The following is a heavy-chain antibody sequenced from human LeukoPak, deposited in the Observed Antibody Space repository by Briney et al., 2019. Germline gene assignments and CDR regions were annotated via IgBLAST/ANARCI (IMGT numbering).Heavy chain of an antibody. CDR2: ISYDGSNK. Sequence: GGSLRLSCAASGFTFSSYSMNWVRQAPGKGLEWVAVISYDGSNKYYADSVKGRFTISRDNSKNTLYLQMNSLRAEDTAVYYCAKGLGVRGVNSFDYWGQGTLVTVSS. CDR3: AKGLGVRGVNSFDY. D-gene: IGHD3-10*01. CDR1: GFTFSSYS. V-gene: IGHV3-30*18. J-gene: IGHJ4*02.